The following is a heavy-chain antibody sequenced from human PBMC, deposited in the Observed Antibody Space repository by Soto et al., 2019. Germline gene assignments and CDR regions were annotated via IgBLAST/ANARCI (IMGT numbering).Heavy chain of an antibody. CDR3: AKLEVGPVTTYYYYYYGMDV. CDR2: ISYDGSNK. Sequence: QVQLVESGGGVVQPGRSLRLSCAASGFTFSSYGMQWVRQAPGKGLEWVAVISYDGSNKYYADSVKGRFTISRDNSKNTLYLQMNSLRAEDTAVYYCAKLEVGPVTTYYYYYYGMDVWGQGTTVTVSS. CDR1: GFTFSSYG. J-gene: IGHJ6*02. D-gene: IGHD4-4*01. V-gene: IGHV3-30*18.